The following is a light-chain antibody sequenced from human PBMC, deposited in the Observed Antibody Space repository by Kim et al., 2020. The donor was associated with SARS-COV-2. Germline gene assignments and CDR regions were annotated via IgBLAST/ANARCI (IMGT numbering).Light chain of an antibody. V-gene: IGKV1-5*03. CDR1: QDIGTW. J-gene: IGKJ2*01. CDR3: QHYSGFPYT. Sequence: IQMTQSPSTLSASVGDRVTITCRASQDIGTWLAWYQQKPGKAPNLLIYRASSLESGVPSRFSGSGSGTGFALTITSLQPDDFATYYCQHYSGFPYTFGHGTKLEIK. CDR2: RAS.